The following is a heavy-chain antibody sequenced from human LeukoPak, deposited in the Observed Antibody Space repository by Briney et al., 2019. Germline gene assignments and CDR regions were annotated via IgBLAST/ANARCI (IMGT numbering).Heavy chain of an antibody. J-gene: IGHJ4*02. CDR1: GFTFSNYA. Sequence: PGGSLRLSCAASGFTFSNYAMTWVRQAPGKGLEWVSTIVGSGATTYYADSVKGRFTISRDNSKNTLYLQMNSLRAEDTAVYYCAKGYYGSSGYYFDDWGQGTLVTVSS. V-gene: IGHV3-23*01. CDR3: AKGYYGSSGYYFDD. D-gene: IGHD3-22*01. CDR2: IVGSGATT.